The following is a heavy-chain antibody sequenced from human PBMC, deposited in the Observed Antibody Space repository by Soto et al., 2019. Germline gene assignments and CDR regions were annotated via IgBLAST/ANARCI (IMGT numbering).Heavy chain of an antibody. J-gene: IGHJ3*02. V-gene: IGHV1-69*02. Sequence: QVQLVQSGAEVKKPGSSVKVSCKASGGTFSTYSITWVRQAPGQGPEWMGRIIPVLGLASYAQKFHGRVNITADKSTSTAYMELSSLRSEDTAVYYCAKEADCSAGSCLDDAFDIWGQGTMVTVSS. CDR2: IIPVLGLA. CDR1: GGTFSTYS. CDR3: AKEADCSAGSCLDDAFDI. D-gene: IGHD2-15*01.